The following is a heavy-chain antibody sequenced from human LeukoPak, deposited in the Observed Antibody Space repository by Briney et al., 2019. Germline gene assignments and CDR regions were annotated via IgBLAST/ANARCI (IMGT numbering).Heavy chain of an antibody. CDR1: GYTFTSYV. CDR3: ARTSNIAAAITPFDY. Sequence: ASVKVSCKASGYTFTSYVVSWVRQAPGQGLEWMGIINPSGGSTSYAQKFQGRVTMTRDTSTSTVYMELSSLRSEDTAVYYCARTSNIAAAITPFDYWGQGTLVTVSS. J-gene: IGHJ4*02. D-gene: IGHD6-13*01. V-gene: IGHV1-46*01. CDR2: INPSGGST.